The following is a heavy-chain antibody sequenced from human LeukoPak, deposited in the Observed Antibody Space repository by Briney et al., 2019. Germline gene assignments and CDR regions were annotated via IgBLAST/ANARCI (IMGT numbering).Heavy chain of an antibody. Sequence: GGSLRLSCAVSGITLSNYGMSWVRQAPGKGLEWVAGIDGSGGGTNYADSVKGRFTISRDNPKNTLYLQMNSLRAEDTAVYFCAKRGVVIRVILVGFHKEAQYFDSWGQGAQVIVSS. CDR1: GITLSNYG. D-gene: IGHD3-10*01. V-gene: IGHV3-23*01. CDR2: IDGSGGGT. CDR3: AKRGVVIRVILVGFHKEAQYFDS. J-gene: IGHJ4*02.